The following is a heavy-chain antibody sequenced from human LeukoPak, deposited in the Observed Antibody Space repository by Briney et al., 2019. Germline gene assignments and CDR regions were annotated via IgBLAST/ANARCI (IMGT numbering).Heavy chain of an antibody. CDR3: AQAFYYDSGSYHLLFDY. D-gene: IGHD3-10*01. CDR2: IGSTLGHI. V-gene: IGHV3-21*01. CDR1: GFTFSHYS. J-gene: IGHJ4*02. Sequence: GGSLRLSCAGSGFTFSHYSMNWVRQAPGKGLEWVSSIGSTLGHIYYADSVKGRFTISRDNAKNTLYLQMNSLRAEDTAVYYCAQAFYYDSGSYHLLFDYWGQGALVTVSS.